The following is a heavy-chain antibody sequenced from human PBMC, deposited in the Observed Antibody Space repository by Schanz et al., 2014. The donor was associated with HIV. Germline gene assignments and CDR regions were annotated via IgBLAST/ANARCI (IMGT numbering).Heavy chain of an antibody. Sequence: EVQLLEFGGGSVRPGESLRLSCVASGFTFSDYAMSWVRQAPGKGLEWVSGISWNSDSKGYADSVKGRFTISRDNAKNSLYLQMNSLRAEDTALYYCAKDRGVVSGMVTNYYYGMDVWGQGTTVTVSS. V-gene: IGHV3-9*01. CDR2: ISWNSDSK. D-gene: IGHD5-18*01. CDR1: GFTFSDYA. J-gene: IGHJ6*02. CDR3: AKDRGVVSGMVTNYYYGMDV.